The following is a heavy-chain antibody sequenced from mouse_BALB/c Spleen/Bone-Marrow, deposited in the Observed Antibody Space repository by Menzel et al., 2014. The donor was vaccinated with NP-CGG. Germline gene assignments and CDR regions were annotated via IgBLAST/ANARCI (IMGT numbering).Heavy chain of an antibody. D-gene: IGHD2-3*01. J-gene: IGHJ3*01. V-gene: IGHV2-3*01. CDR3: ANYDGFVFAY. CDR2: IWGDGST. Sequence: LQESGPGLVAPSQSLSITCTVSGFSLISDGVSWVRQPPGKDLEWLGVIWGDGSTNYHSALISRLSISKDNSKSQVFLKLNSLQTNDTATYYCANYDGFVFAYWGQGTLVTVSA. CDR1: GFSLISDG.